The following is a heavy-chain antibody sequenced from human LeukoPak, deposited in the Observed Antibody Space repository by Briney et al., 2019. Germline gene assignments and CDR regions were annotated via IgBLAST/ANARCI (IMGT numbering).Heavy chain of an antibody. CDR3: ARELRRIGAFDI. Sequence: GGSLRLSCAASGFTFSSYWMHWVRQAPGKGLVWVSCINSDGSSTSYADSVKGRFTISRDNAKNTLYLQMNSLRAEDTAVYYCARELRRIGAFDIWGQGTMVTVSS. V-gene: IGHV3-74*01. J-gene: IGHJ3*02. CDR1: GFTFSSYW. CDR2: INSDGSST. D-gene: IGHD3-16*02.